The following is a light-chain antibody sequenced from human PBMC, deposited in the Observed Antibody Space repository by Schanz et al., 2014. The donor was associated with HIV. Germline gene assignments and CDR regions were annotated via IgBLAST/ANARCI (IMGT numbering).Light chain of an antibody. CDR2: AAS. J-gene: IGKJ2*01. Sequence: EVVMTQSPDILSVSPGERATLSCRAGQSIGSNLAWYQQKPGQAPRLLIYAASPLATGIPARFSGSGSGTEFTLTITSLQSEDFALYYCQQYDKWPPYTFGQGTKLDMK. CDR1: QSIGSN. CDR3: QQYDKWPPYT. V-gene: IGKV3-15*01.